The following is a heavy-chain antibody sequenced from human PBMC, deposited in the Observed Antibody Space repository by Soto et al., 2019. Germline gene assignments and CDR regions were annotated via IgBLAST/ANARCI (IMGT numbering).Heavy chain of an antibody. D-gene: IGHD3-10*01. Sequence: PSETLSLTCTVSGGSLSSYYWSWIRPPPGKGLEWIGYIYYSGSTNYNPSLKSRVTISVDTSKNQFSLKLSSVTAADTAVYYCARDDYYGSGSYPYWGQGTLVTVSS. CDR2: IYYSGST. V-gene: IGHV4-59*01. CDR1: GGSLSSYY. CDR3: ARDDYYGSGSYPY. J-gene: IGHJ4*02.